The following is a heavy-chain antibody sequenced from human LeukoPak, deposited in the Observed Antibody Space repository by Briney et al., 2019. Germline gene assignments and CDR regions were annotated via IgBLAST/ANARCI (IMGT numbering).Heavy chain of an antibody. CDR2: ISWNSGSI. V-gene: IGHV3-9*01. CDR3: ALGVGSYYYDSSGYPFDY. J-gene: IGHJ4*02. D-gene: IGHD3-22*01. CDR1: GFTFDDYA. Sequence: GGSLRLSCAASGFTFDDYAMHWVRQAPGKGLEWVSGISWNSGSIGYADSVKGRFTISRDNAKNSLYLQMNSLRAEDTAVYYCALGVGSYYYDSSGYPFDYWGQGTLVTVSS.